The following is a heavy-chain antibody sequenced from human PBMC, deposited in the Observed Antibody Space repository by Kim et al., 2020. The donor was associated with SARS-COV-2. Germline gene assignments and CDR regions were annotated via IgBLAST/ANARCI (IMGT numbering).Heavy chain of an antibody. J-gene: IGHJ5*02. Sequence: SETLSLTCTVSGGSISSSSYYWGWIRQPPGKGLEWIGSIYYSGSTYYNPSLKSRVTISVDRSKNQFSLKLSSVTAADTAVYHCARRAVAGQQHNFFDPWGQGTLVTVSS. CDR1: GGSISSSSYY. CDR3: ARRAVAGQQHNFFDP. CDR2: IYYSGST. D-gene: IGHD6-19*01. V-gene: IGHV4-39*01.